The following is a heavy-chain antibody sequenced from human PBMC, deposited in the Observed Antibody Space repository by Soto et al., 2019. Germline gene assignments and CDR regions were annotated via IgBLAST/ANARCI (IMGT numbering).Heavy chain of an antibody. CDR2: INPNSGGT. CDR1: GYTFTGYY. Sequence: ASVNFSCKASGYTFTGYYMHWVRQAPGQGLEWMGWINPNSGGTNYAQKFQGWVTMTRDTSISTAYMELSRLRSDDTAVYYCARDRSDTAMVNYYYGMDVWGQGTTVTVSS. J-gene: IGHJ6*02. V-gene: IGHV1-2*04. CDR3: ARDRSDTAMVNYYYGMDV. D-gene: IGHD5-18*01.